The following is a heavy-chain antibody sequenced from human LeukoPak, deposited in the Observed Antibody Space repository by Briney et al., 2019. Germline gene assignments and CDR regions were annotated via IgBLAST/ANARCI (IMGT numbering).Heavy chain of an antibody. Sequence: PGRSLRLSWAASEFTFTSYGLSWVRQAPGKWLEWVAYISSGGNTISYADSVKGRFTISRDKAKNSRYLQMISLRAEDTAVYYCYSGPSMAGRYGDFDIWGQGTMVTVSS. CDR3: YSGPSMAGRYGDFDI. V-gene: IGHV3-48*03. CDR1: EFTFTSYG. D-gene: IGHD6-6*01. CDR2: ISSGGNTI. J-gene: IGHJ3*02.